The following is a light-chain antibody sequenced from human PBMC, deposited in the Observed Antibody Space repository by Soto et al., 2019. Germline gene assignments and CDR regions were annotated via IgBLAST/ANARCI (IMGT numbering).Light chain of an antibody. CDR2: NNN. CDR3: AAWDDSLDGHVV. V-gene: IGLV1-44*01. Sequence: QSVLTQPPSASGTPGQRVTISCSGSSSNIGSNTVCWFQQLPGRAPKLLLINNNHRPSGVTDRFSGSKSGPSASLAISGLQSEDEDDYYCAAWDDSLDGHVVFGGGTQLTVL. CDR1: SSNIGSNT. J-gene: IGLJ7*01.